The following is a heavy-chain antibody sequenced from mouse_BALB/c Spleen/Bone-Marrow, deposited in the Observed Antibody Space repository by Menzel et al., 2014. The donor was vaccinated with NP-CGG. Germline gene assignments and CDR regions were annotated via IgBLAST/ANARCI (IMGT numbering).Heavy chain of an antibody. CDR1: GFTFSDYY. CDR2: ISNGGGST. CDR3: ARGGDSLLRLRSMDY. Sequence: EVMLVESGGGLVQPGGSLKLSCATSGFTFSDYYMYWVRQTPEKRLEWAAYISNGGGSTYYPDTVKGRFTISRDNAKNTLYLQMSRLESEDTAMYYCARGGDSLLRLRSMDYWGQGTSVTVSS. J-gene: IGHJ4*01. D-gene: IGHD1-2*01. V-gene: IGHV5-12*02.